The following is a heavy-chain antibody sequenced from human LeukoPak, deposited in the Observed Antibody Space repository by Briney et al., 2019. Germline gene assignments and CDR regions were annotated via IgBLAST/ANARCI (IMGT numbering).Heavy chain of an antibody. J-gene: IGHJ4*02. D-gene: IGHD3-16*01. CDR2: IFGADTT. V-gene: IGHV3-53*01. CDR1: DFIVSDSH. CDR3: ARGGEILDY. Sequence: PGGSLSLSCAATDFIVSDSHMSWVRQAPGRGLEWVSVIFGADTTFYADSVKGRFTISRDNLQNTVNLQMNSLRDDDTAAYYCARGGEILDYWGQGTQVTVSS.